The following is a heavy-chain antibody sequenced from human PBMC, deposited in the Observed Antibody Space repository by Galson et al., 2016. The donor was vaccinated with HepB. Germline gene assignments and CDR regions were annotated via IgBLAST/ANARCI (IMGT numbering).Heavy chain of an antibody. CDR2: IASTRRTI. CDR3: ARDGRRGYAMAV. Sequence: SLRLSCAASGFTFSDYSMNWVRQAPGKGLEWVSYIASTRRTIYYADSARGRFTISRDNAKNSLYLQMNSLRDEDTAVYYCARDGRRGYAMAVWGQGTTVTVS. J-gene: IGHJ6*02. V-gene: IGHV3-48*02. CDR1: GFTFSDYS.